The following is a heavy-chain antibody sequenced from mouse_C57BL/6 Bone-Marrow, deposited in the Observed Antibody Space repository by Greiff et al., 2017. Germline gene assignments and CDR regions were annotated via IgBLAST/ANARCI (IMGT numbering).Heavy chain of an antibody. V-gene: IGHV1-81*01. CDR1: GYTFTSYG. CDR3: ARQDYYGSRFAY. D-gene: IGHD1-1*01. Sequence: QVQLKQSGAELARPGASVKLSCKASGYTFTSYGISWVKQRTGQGLEWIGEIYPRSGNTYYNEKFKGKATLTADKSSSTAYMELRSLTSEDSAVYFCARQDYYGSRFAYWGQGTLVTVSA. J-gene: IGHJ3*01. CDR2: IYPRSGNT.